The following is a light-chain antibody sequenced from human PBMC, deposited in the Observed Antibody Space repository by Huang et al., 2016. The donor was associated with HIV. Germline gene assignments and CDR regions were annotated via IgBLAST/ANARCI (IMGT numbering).Light chain of an antibody. Sequence: EIVMTQSPVSLPVTPGQPASISCKSSQNLLYTDGHNLLAWYLQKPGHSPRLLVYLGSNRAPGVSDRFSGSGSGTDFTLEISRVEAEDVGVYYCMQGLQTPPTFGQGTKLEI. V-gene: IGKV2-28*01. CDR1: QNLLYTDGHNL. J-gene: IGKJ2*01. CDR3: MQGLQTPPT. CDR2: LGS.